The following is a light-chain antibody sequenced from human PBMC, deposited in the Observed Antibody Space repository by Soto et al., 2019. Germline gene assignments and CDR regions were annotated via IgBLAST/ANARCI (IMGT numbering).Light chain of an antibody. V-gene: IGKV1-5*03. Sequence: DFQMTQSPPLLPASIGDRVTITCRASQSIRSWLAWYQQKPGKAPKLLMFKASTLESGVPSRFAGRGSGTEFTLTISSLQPEDFATYYCQQYHSSLPVTFGQGTKVEMK. CDR1: QSIRSW. CDR2: KAS. J-gene: IGKJ1*01. CDR3: QQYHSSLPVT.